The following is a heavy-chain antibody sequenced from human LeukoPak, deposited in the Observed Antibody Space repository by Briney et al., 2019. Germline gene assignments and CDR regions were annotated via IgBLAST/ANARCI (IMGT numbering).Heavy chain of an antibody. CDR2: IKQDGSET. CDR1: GFIFNNYW. J-gene: IGHJ4*02. CDR3: AKPRSQRSYYFDY. Sequence: GGSLRLSCAASGFIFNNYWMTWVRRAPGKGLEWVATIKQDGSETYYVDSVKGRFTISRDNAKNSLCLQVNSLRAEDTAVYYCAKPRSQRSYYFDYWGQGTLVTVSS. D-gene: IGHD2-15*01. V-gene: IGHV3-7*03.